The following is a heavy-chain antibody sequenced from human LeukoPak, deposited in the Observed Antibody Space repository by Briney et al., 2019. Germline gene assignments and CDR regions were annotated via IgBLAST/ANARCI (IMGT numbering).Heavy chain of an antibody. D-gene: IGHD3-22*01. J-gene: IGHJ3*02. V-gene: IGHV3-48*04. CDR3: ARGLFLSGYLDAFDI. CDR1: GFTFSSYS. Sequence: GGSLRLSCAASGFTFSSYSMNWVRQAPGKGLEWVSHISSSSSTIYYADSVKGRFTISRDNAKNSLYLQMNSLRVEDTAVYYCARGLFLSGYLDAFDIWGQGTVVTVSS. CDR2: ISSSSSTI.